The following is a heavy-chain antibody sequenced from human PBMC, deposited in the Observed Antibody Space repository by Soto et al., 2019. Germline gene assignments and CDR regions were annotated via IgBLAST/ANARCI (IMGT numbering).Heavy chain of an antibody. Sequence: PGGSLRLSCAASGFTFSSYAMHWVRQAPGKGLEWVAVISYDGSNKYYADSVKGRFTISRDNSKNTLYLQMNSLRAEDTAVYYCARTLLRDYYYGMDVWGQGTPVTVYS. V-gene: IGHV3-30-3*01. CDR2: ISYDGSNK. J-gene: IGHJ6*02. CDR1: GFTFSSYA. CDR3: ARTLLRDYYYGMDV. D-gene: IGHD1-26*01.